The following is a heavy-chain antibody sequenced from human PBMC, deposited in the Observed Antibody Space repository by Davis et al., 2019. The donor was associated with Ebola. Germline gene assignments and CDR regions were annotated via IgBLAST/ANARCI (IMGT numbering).Heavy chain of an antibody. D-gene: IGHD1-26*01. Sequence: MPSETLSLTCTVSGGSISSSSYYWGWIRQPPGKGLEWIGEINHSGSTNYNPSLKSRGTISVDTSTNQFSLKLSSVTAADTAVYYCARRYWEQLGVYYYYYGMDVLGQGTTVTVSS. V-gene: IGHV4-39*07. CDR1: GGSISSSSYY. J-gene: IGHJ6*02. CDR3: ARRYWEQLGVYYYYYGMDV. CDR2: INHSGST.